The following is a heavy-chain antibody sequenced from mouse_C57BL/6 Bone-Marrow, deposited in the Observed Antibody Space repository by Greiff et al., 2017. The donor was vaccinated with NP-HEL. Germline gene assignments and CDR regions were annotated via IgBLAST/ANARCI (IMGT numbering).Heavy chain of an antibody. Sequence: QVQLQQSGAELANPGSSVKLSCKASGYTFTSYWMHWVKQRPGQGLEWIGYINPSSGYTKYNQKFKDKATLTADKSSSTAYMQLSSLTYEDSAVYYCARTRNGNLIEYWGQGTTLTVSS. CDR3: ARTRNGNLIEY. CDR1: GYTFTSYW. D-gene: IGHD2-1*01. J-gene: IGHJ2*01. V-gene: IGHV1-7*01. CDR2: INPSSGYT.